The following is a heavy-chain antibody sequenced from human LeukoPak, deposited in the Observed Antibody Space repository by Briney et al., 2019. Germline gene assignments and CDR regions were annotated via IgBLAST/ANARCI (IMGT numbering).Heavy chain of an antibody. CDR3: AELGITMIGGV. V-gene: IGHV3-48*03. Sequence: GGSLRLSCAASGFTFSSYEMNWVRQAPGKGLEWVSYISSSGSTIYYADSVKGRFTISRDNAKDSLCLQMNSLRAEDTAVYYCAELGITMIGGVWGKGTTVTISS. D-gene: IGHD3-10*02. CDR2: ISSSGSTI. CDR1: GFTFSSYE. J-gene: IGHJ6*04.